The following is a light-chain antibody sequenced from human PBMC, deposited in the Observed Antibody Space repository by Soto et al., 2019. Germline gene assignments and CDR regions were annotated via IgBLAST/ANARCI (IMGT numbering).Light chain of an antibody. CDR1: QSVSSY. Sequence: EIVLTQSPATLSLSPGERATLSCRASQSVSSYLAWYQQKPGQAPRLLIYDASNRATGIPARSSGSGSGTDFTLTISSLEPEDFAVYYCLLRSKWRTFCGGTKVQIK. CDR3: LLRSKWRT. J-gene: IGKJ4*01. CDR2: DAS. V-gene: IGKV3-11*01.